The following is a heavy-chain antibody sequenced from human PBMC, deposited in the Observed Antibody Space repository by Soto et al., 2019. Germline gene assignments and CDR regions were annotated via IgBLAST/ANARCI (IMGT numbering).Heavy chain of an antibody. D-gene: IGHD2-2*01. CDR1: GDSVSGNSAA. Sequence: PSQTLSLTCAISGDSVSGNSAAWNWIRQSPSRGLEWLGRTYYRSKWYNDYAVSVKSRITINPDTSKNQFSLQLNSVTPEDTAVYYCARDKDRGVVPAAMYYYYGMDVWGQGTTVTVSS. CDR2: TYYRSKWYN. J-gene: IGHJ6*02. CDR3: ARDKDRGVVPAAMYYYYGMDV. V-gene: IGHV6-1*01.